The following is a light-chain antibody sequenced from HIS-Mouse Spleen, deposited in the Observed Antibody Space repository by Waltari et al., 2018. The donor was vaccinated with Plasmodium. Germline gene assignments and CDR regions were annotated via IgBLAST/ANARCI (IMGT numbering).Light chain of an antibody. CDR2: AAS. J-gene: IGKJ3*01. CDR1: QGISSY. Sequence: DIQLTPSPSFLSASVGDRVTITCRASQGISSYLAWYQQKPGKAPKLLIYAASTLQSGVPSRFSGSGSGTEFTLTISSLQPEDFATYYCQQLNSYPLFTFGPGTKVDI. CDR3: QQLNSYPLFT. V-gene: IGKV1-9*01.